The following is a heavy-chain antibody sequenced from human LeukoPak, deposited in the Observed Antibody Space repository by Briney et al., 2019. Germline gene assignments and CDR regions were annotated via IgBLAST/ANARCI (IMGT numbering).Heavy chain of an antibody. J-gene: IGHJ3*02. CDR2: IKQDGSEK. V-gene: IGHV3-7*01. Sequence: PGGSLRLSCAASGFTFSSYWMSWVRHAPGKGLEWVANIKQDGSEKYYVDSVKGRFTISRDNAKNSVFLQMNSLRAEDTAVYYCARGDYYDSSGNFNDAFDIWGQGTMVTV. CDR3: ARGDYYDSSGNFNDAFDI. D-gene: IGHD3-22*01. CDR1: GFTFSSYW.